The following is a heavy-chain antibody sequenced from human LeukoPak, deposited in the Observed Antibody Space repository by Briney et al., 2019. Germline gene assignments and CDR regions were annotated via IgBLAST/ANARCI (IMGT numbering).Heavy chain of an antibody. CDR2: IIPIFGTA. Sequence: GSSVKVSCKASGGTFSSYAISWVRQAPGQGLEWMGGIIPIFGTANYAQKFQGRVTITADEPTSTAYMELSSLRSEDTAGYYCAREGSDYSNYGTLDYWGQGTLVTVSS. CDR3: AREGSDYSNYGTLDY. V-gene: IGHV1-69*01. D-gene: IGHD4-11*01. CDR1: GGTFSSYA. J-gene: IGHJ4*02.